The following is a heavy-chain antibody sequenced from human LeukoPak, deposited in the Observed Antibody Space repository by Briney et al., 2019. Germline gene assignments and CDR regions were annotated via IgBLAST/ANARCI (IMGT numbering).Heavy chain of an antibody. Sequence: SVKVSCKTSGYIFSSYGVSWVRQAPGQGLEWMGGIIPIFGTANYAQKFQGRVTITADESTSTAYMELSSLRSEDTAVYYCARGLYYYDSSGYEGIDYWGQGTLVTVSS. CDR3: ARGLYYYDSSGYEGIDY. D-gene: IGHD3-22*01. CDR1: GYIFSSYG. J-gene: IGHJ4*02. V-gene: IGHV1-69*13. CDR2: IIPIFGTA.